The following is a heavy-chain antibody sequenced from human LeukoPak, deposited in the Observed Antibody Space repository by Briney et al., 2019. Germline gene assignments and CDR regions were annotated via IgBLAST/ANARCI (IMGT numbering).Heavy chain of an antibody. Sequence: GESLEISCKGSGYSFTRYWIRWVRQMPGKGLEWMGRIDPSDSYTNYSPSFQGHVTISADKSISTAYLQWSSLKASDTAMYYCARRERRIAAPEFDYWGQGTLVTASS. D-gene: IGHD6-13*01. CDR1: GYSFTRYW. J-gene: IGHJ4*02. CDR2: IDPSDSYT. CDR3: ARRERRIAAPEFDY. V-gene: IGHV5-10-1*01.